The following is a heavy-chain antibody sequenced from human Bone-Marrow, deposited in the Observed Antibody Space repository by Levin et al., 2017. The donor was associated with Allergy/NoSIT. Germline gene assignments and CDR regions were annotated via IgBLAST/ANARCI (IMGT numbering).Heavy chain of an antibody. D-gene: IGHD3-10*01. J-gene: IGHJ4*02. V-gene: IGHV3-74*01. CDR3: ARGSYDSGKGEFDS. CDR1: GFTFSDHW. Sequence: GGSLRLSCVASGFTFSDHWMHWDRQVPGKGPMWISRIKTDGRAANYGDSVKGRFIISRDNVQDIVSLQMNSLTVEDTAVYYCARGSYDSGKGEFDSWGQGSLVTVSS. CDR2: IKTDGRAA.